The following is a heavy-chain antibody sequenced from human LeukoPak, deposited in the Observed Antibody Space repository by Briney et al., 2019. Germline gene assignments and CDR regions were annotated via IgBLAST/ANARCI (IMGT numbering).Heavy chain of an antibody. CDR2: INHSGST. Sequence: SETLSLTCTVSGGSISSSSYYWGWIRQPPGKGLEWIGEINHSGSTNYNPSLKSRVTISVDTSKNQFSLKLSSVTAADTAVYYCARGRTDCGDDCYLLYFDYWGQGTLVTVSS. D-gene: IGHD2-21*02. CDR3: ARGRTDCGDDCYLLYFDY. V-gene: IGHV4-39*07. CDR1: GGSISSSSYY. J-gene: IGHJ4*02.